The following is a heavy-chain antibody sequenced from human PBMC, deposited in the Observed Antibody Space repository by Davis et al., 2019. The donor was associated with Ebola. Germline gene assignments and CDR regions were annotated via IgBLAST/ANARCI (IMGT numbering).Heavy chain of an antibody. J-gene: IGHJ4*02. D-gene: IGHD6-19*01. CDR2: IYYTGST. CDR1: GGSITSYY. Sequence: PSETLSLTCTVSGGSITSYYWTWIRQPPGKGLEWIGYIYYTGSTNYNPSLKSRVTMSVDTSKNQFSLKLNSVTAADTAVYYCARNSGWHATLFDYWGQGTLVTVSS. CDR3: ARNSGWHATLFDY. V-gene: IGHV4-59*01.